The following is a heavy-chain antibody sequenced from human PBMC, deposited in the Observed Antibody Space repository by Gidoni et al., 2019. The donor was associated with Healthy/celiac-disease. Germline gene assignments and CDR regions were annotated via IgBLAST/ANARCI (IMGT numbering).Heavy chain of an antibody. J-gene: IGHJ6*02. CDR3: ARTYYDFWSGYYPLNYYYGMDV. CDR1: GFTFSSYS. V-gene: IGHV3-21*01. Sequence: EVQLVESGGGLVKPGGSLRLSCAASGFTFSSYSMNWVRQAPGKGLEWVSSISSSSSYIYYADSVKGRFTISRDNAKNSLYLQMNSLRAEDTAVYYCARTYYDFWSGYYPLNYYYGMDVWGQGTTVTVSS. CDR2: ISSSSSYI. D-gene: IGHD3-3*01.